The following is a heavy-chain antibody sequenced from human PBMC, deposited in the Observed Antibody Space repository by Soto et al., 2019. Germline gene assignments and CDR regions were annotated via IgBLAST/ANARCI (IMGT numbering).Heavy chain of an antibody. CDR1: GYTFTAYY. J-gene: IGHJ4*02. CDR2: INPNGGGT. V-gene: IGHV1-2*02. D-gene: IGHD3-10*01. CDR3: ARAVHTMIQGVRFRVDQ. Sequence: ASVEVSCKASGYTFTAYYIHWMLQAPGQGLEWMGWINPNGGGTKYAQKFQGRFTMTRDTSINTAYMELTRLTSDDTAVYYCARAVHTMIQGVRFRVDQWGQGTLVTVSS.